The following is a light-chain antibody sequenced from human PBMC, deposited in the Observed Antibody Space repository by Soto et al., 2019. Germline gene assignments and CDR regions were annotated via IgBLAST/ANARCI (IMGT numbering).Light chain of an antibody. CDR1: HNIGRL. Sequence: DIQITQYPSSLFASVGDRVTMTCRASHNIGRLLNGYQQTGGNEPQLRSDGTSNLASGVPLRFRGVGSGTDFTLTITSLQPEDFATYYCQQSFNTPLTFGQGTKVDIK. V-gene: IGKV1-39*01. J-gene: IGKJ1*01. CDR3: QQSFNTPLT. CDR2: GTS.